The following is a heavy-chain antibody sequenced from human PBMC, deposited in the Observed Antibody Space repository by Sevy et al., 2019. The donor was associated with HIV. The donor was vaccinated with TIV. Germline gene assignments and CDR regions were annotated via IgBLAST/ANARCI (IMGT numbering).Heavy chain of an antibody. J-gene: IGHJ6*02. CDR1: GGTFSSYA. V-gene: IGHV1-69*13. D-gene: IGHD3-3*01. Sequence: SSVKVSCKASGGTFSSYAISWVRQAPGQGLEWMGGISPIFGTANYAQKFQGRVTITADECTSTAYMELSSLRSEDTAVYYCASTNYSDFWSGYYGPYYYGMDVWGQGTTVTVSS. CDR2: ISPIFGTA. CDR3: ASTNYSDFWSGYYGPYYYGMDV.